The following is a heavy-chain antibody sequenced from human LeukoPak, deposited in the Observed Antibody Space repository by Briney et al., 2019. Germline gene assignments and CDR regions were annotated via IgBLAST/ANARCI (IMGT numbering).Heavy chain of an antibody. CDR1: GFTFTNYA. J-gene: IGHJ4*02. Sequence: GGSLRLSCAASGFTFTNYAMTWVRQAPVKGLEWVSTISAGGGTTYYADSVKGRFTISTDNSKNTLYLQMNSLRAEDTAVYFCAKVVRGDYSDYFEYWGQGTLVTVSS. CDR2: ISAGGGTT. D-gene: IGHD4-11*01. V-gene: IGHV3-23*01. CDR3: AKVVRGDYSDYFEY.